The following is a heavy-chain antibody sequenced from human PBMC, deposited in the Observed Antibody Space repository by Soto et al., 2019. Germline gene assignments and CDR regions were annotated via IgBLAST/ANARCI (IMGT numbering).Heavy chain of an antibody. CDR3: ARAESVGHLGVPDY. V-gene: IGHV4-31*03. J-gene: IGHJ4*02. Sequence: QVQLQESGPGLVKPSQTLSLTCTVSGGSISSGDYYWNWIRQHPGKGLEWIGYIYHRGSTKYNPSLKNRVTISVDTSKNQISLKLSSLSAADTAVYYCARAESVGHLGVPDYWGQGTLVTVSS. CDR2: IYHRGST. CDR1: GGSISSGDYY. D-gene: IGHD3-16*01.